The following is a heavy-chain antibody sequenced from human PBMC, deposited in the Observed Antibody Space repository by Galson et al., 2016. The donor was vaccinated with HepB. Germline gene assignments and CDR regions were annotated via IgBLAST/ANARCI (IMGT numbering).Heavy chain of an antibody. Sequence: QSGAEVKKPGESLRISCKGSGYNFPNYWIAWVRQMPGKGLEYMGTIYPGDSATRYSPSFQGQVTISADKSISTAYLQWSSLTASDTAIYYCARPALYYYQSTTYSDGYFQHWGQGTLVTVSS. CDR1: GYNFPNYW. V-gene: IGHV5-51*01. J-gene: IGHJ1*01. CDR2: IYPGDSAT. D-gene: IGHD3-22*01. CDR3: ARPALYYYQSTTYSDGYFQH.